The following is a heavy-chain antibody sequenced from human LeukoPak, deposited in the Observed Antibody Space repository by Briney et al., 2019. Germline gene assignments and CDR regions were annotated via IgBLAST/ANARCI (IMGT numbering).Heavy chain of an antibody. CDR3: ARDLFTVTTENDAFEI. J-gene: IGHJ3*02. D-gene: IGHD4-17*01. V-gene: IGHV3-48*04. CDR1: GFTFTSYG. CDR2: ISSSGSTT. Sequence: GGSLRLSCAASGFTFTSYGINWVRQAPGKGLEWVSYISSSGSTTYYADSVKSRFTISRDNAKNSLYLQMNSLRAEDTAVYYCARDLFTVTTENDAFEIWGQGTMVTVSS.